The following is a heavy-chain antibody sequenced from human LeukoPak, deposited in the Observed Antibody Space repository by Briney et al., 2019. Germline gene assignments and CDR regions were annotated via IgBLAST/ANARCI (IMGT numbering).Heavy chain of an antibody. CDR2: IYYSGNT. J-gene: IGHJ4*02. CDR1: GVSISSSNSY. Sequence: PSETLSLTCTVSGVSISSSNSYWGWIRQPPGKGLEWIGSIYYSGNTYYNASLKSQVSISIDTSKNQFSLKLSSVTAADTAVYYCARQTGSGLFILPGGQGTLVTVSS. CDR3: ARQTGSGLFILP. D-gene: IGHD3/OR15-3a*01. V-gene: IGHV4-39*01.